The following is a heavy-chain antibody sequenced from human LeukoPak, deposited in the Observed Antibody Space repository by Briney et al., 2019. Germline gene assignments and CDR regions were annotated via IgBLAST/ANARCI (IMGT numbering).Heavy chain of an antibody. Sequence: PSETLSLTCTVSGGSISSSSYYWGWIRQPPGKGLEWIGSIYYSGSTYYNPSLKSRVTISVDTSKNQFSLKLSSVTAADTAVYYCARQLRYYYDSSGYYFDYWGQGTLVTVSS. CDR2: IYYSGST. J-gene: IGHJ4*02. D-gene: IGHD3-22*01. V-gene: IGHV4-39*07. CDR3: ARQLRYYYDSSGYYFDY. CDR1: GGSISSSSYY.